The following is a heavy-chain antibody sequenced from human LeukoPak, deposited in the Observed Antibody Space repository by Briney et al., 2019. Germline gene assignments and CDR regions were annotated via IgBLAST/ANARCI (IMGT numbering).Heavy chain of an antibody. CDR3: AKGAKYYDILTGYPLTK. Sequence: PGGSLRLSCAASGFTFSDYYMSWIRQAPGKGLEWVSYISSSGSTIYYADSVKGRFTISRDNSKNTLYLQMNSLRAEDTAVYYCAKGAKYYDILTGYPLTKWGQGTLVTVSS. CDR1: GFTFSDYY. J-gene: IGHJ4*02. CDR2: ISSSGSTI. D-gene: IGHD3-9*01. V-gene: IGHV3-11*01.